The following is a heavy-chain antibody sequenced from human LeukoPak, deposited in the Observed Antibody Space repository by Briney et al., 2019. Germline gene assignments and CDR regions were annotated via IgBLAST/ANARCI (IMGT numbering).Heavy chain of an antibody. J-gene: IGHJ4*02. D-gene: IGHD3-16*01. CDR3: ARATRGLDY. V-gene: IGHV3-13*04. CDR2: IGTTGDT. Sequence: PGGSLRLSCAASGLTFSSYDMHWVRQAPGKGLEWVSVIGTTGDTYYSDSVKGRFTVSREDAKNSLYLRMTSLRAGDTALYYCARATRGLDYWGQGTLVTVSS. CDR1: GLTFSSYD.